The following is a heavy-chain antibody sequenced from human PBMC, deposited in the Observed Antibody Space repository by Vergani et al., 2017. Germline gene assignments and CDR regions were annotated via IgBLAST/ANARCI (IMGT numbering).Heavy chain of an antibody. V-gene: IGHV3-23*01. CDR3: ATEGPVGFRLPDY. Sequence: EVQLLESGGGLVQPGGSLRLSCAASGFTFSSYAMSCVRQAPGKGLEWVSAISGSGGSTYYADSVKGRFTISRDNSKNPLYLQMNSLRAEDTAVYYCATEGPVGFRLPDYWGQGTLVTVSS. CDR1: GFTFSSYA. CDR2: ISGSGGST. J-gene: IGHJ4*02. D-gene: IGHD2-15*01.